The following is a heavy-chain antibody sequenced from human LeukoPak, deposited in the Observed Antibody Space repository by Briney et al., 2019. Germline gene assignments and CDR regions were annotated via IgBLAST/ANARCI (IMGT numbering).Heavy chain of an antibody. D-gene: IGHD3-10*02. J-gene: IGHJ6*04. V-gene: IGHV3-9*01. Sequence: GGSLRHSCAASGFTIDDYAMHWVRQAPEKSLKSDSGISWHSGSIGYADSVKGRFTISRDNAKNSLYLQMNSLRAEDTAVYYCAELGITMIGGVWGKGTTVTISS. CDR1: GFTIDDYA. CDR3: AELGITMIGGV. CDR2: ISWHSGSI.